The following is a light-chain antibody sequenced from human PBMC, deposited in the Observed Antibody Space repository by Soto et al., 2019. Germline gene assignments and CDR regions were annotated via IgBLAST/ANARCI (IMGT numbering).Light chain of an antibody. CDR2: SNN. V-gene: IGLV1-44*01. CDR3: CSYAGSYNLEV. Sequence: QSVLTQPPSASGTPGQRITISCSGSSSNIGSHTVNWHQQVPGTAPKLLIYSNNERPSGVPDRFSGSKSGSSASLTISGLQPEDEADYYCCSYAGSYNLEVFGGGTKLTVL. CDR1: SSNIGSHT. J-gene: IGLJ3*02.